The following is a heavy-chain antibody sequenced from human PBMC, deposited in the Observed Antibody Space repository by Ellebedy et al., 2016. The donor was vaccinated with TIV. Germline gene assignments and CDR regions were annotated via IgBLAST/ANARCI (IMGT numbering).Heavy chain of an antibody. CDR1: GGTFSSYA. J-gene: IGHJ4*02. CDR3: ARGGLGIEGYSLDY. V-gene: IGHV1-69*13. Sequence: AASVKVSCKASGGTFSSYAISWARQAPGQGLEWMGGIIPIFGTANYAQKFQGRVTITADESTSTAYMELSSLRSEDTAVYYCARGGLGIEGYSLDYWGQGTLVTVSS. CDR2: IIPIFGTA. D-gene: IGHD4-11*01.